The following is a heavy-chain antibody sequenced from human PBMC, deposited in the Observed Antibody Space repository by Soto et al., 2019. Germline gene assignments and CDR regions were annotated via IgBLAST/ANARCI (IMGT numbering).Heavy chain of an antibody. V-gene: IGHV3-21*01. J-gene: IGHJ4*02. Sequence: GGSLRLSCAASGFTFSSYGMHWVRQAPGKGLEWVSSISSSSSYIYYADSVKGRFTISRDNAKNSLYLQMNSLRVEDTAVYYCARDPPSYYYDGSGFDYWGQGTLVTVSS. CDR1: GFTFSSYG. D-gene: IGHD3-22*01. CDR3: ARDPPSYYYDGSGFDY. CDR2: ISSSSSYI.